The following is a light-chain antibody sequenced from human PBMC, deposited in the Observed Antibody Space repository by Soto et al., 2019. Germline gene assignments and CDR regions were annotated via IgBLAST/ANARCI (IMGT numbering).Light chain of an antibody. Sequence: ASQSVSSYLAWYQQKPGQVPRLLXXXXXXXXTGIPGRFXGXGSGTDFTLTISRLXPEDFAVYYXXQXXXXXXTFGQRAKVDIK. CDR2: XXX. J-gene: IGKJ1*01. CDR3: XQXXXXXXT. V-gene: IGKV3-11*01. CDR1: QSVSSY.